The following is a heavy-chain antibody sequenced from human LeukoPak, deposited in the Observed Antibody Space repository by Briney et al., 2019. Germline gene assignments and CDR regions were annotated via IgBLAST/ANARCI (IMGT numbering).Heavy chain of an antibody. D-gene: IGHD6-6*01. CDR3: ARVLLEQLAPFDY. Sequence: ASVKVSCKASGCTFSSYAISWVRQAPGQGLEWMGGIIPIFGTANYAQKFQGRVTITTDESTSTAYMELSSLRSEDTAVYYCARVLLEQLAPFDYWGQGTLVTVSS. J-gene: IGHJ4*02. CDR1: GCTFSSYA. V-gene: IGHV1-69*05. CDR2: IIPIFGTA.